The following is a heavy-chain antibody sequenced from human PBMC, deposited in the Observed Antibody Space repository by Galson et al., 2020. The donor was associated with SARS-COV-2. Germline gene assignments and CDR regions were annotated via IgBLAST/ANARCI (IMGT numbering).Heavy chain of an antibody. CDR2: IYHSGRT. V-gene: IGHV4-59*12. Sequence: SETLSLTCTVPDGSISSYYWSWIRQPPGKGLEWIGSIYHSGRTYSNPSLKSRVTVSADTSKNQFSLKVNALTDADTAVYYCERAFGGGTTWGAVIYFYYCGQGTLVTVSS. CDR1: DGSISSYY. CDR3: ERAFGGGTTWGAVIYFYY. D-gene: IGHD7-27*01. J-gene: IGHJ4*02.